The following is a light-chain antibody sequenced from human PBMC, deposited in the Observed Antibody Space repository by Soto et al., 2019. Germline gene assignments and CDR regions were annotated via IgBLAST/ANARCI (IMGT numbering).Light chain of an antibody. J-gene: IGKJ1*01. V-gene: IGKV3-20*01. CDR1: QSVSSSY. Sequence: IVLTQSPGTVSLSPGERATLSCRASQSVSSSYLAWYQQKPGQAPRLLIYGASSRATGIPDRFSGSGSGTDFALTISRLEPEDFAVYYCQQYGSSLWTFGQGPKVDI. CDR2: GAS. CDR3: QQYGSSLWT.